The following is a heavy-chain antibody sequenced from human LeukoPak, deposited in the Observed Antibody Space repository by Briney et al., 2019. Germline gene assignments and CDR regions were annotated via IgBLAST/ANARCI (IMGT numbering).Heavy chain of an antibody. CDR2: ISSSGSTI. D-gene: IGHD6-6*01. J-gene: IGHJ4*02. V-gene: IGHV3-48*03. CDR3: ARDEYSSSSDGFDS. Sequence: PGGSLRLSCAASGFTFSSYEMNWVRQAPGKGLEWVSYISSSGSTIYYADSVKGRFTISRDNAKNSLYLQMNSLTAEDTAVYYCARDEYSSSSDGFDSWGQGTLVTVSS. CDR1: GFTFSSYE.